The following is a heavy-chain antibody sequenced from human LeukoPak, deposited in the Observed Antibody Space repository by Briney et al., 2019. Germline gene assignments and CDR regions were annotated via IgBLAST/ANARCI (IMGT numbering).Heavy chain of an antibody. D-gene: IGHD6-19*01. J-gene: IGHJ4*02. CDR3: VREGRDSSGWYVGY. CDR2: IIPIFGTA. CDR1: GGTFSSYA. Sequence: SVKVSCKASGGTFSSYAISWVRQAPGQGLEWMGGIIPIFGTANYAQKFQGGVTITADESTSTAYMELSSLRSEDTAVYYCVREGRDSSGWYVGYWGQGTLVTVSS. V-gene: IGHV1-69*13.